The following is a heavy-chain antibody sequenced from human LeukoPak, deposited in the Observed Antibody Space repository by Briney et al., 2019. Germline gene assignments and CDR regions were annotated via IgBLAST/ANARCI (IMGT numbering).Heavy chain of an antibody. CDR3: ARAYSRGDY. Sequence: GGSLRLSCAASGFTFSSYCMSWVRQAPGKGLEWVANIKQDGSEKHYVDSVKGRFTISRDNAKNSLYLQMNGLRAEDTAVYCCARAYSRGDYWGQGTLVTVSS. J-gene: IGHJ4*02. D-gene: IGHD2-15*01. CDR1: GFTFSSYC. CDR2: IKQDGSEK. V-gene: IGHV3-7*01.